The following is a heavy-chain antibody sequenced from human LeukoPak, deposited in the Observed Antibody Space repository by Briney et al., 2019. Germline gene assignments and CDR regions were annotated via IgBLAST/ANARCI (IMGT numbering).Heavy chain of an antibody. D-gene: IGHD6-19*01. CDR3: ARHAYSSGWAFDY. J-gene: IGHJ4*02. CDR1: GYSFTSYW. V-gene: IGHV5-51*01. Sequence: PGESLKISCKGSGYSFTSYWIGWVRQMPGKGLEWMGIIYPGYSDTSYSPSFQGQVTISADKSISTAYLQWSSLKASDTAMYYCARHAYSSGWAFDYWGQGTLVTVSS. CDR2: IYPGYSDT.